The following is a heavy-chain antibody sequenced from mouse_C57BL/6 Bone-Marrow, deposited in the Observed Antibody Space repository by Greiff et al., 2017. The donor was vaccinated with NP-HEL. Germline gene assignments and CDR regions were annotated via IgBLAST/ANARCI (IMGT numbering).Heavy chain of an antibody. D-gene: IGHD1-1*01. J-gene: IGHJ4*01. V-gene: IGHV7-3*01. CDR1: GFTFTDYY. Sequence: EVQLVESGGGLVQPGGSLSLSCAASGFTFTDYYMSWVRQPPGKALEWLGFIRNKANGYTTEYSASVKGRFTISRDNSQSILYLQMNALRAEDSATYYCARRYYGSSSYAMDYWGQGTSVTVSS. CDR3: ARRYYGSSSYAMDY. CDR2: IRNKANGYTT.